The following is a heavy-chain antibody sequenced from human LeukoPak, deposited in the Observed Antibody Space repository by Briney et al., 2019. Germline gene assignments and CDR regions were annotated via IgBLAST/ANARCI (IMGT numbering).Heavy chain of an antibody. Sequence: ASVKVSCKASGYTFTSYGISWVRQAPGQGLEWMGWISAYNGNTNYAQKLQGRVTTTTDTSTSTAYMELRSLRSDDTAVYYCARDGLGYGDYSTKVYYYYGMDVWGQGTTVTVSS. J-gene: IGHJ6*02. CDR1: GYTFTSYG. CDR2: ISAYNGNT. D-gene: IGHD4-17*01. V-gene: IGHV1-18*01. CDR3: ARDGLGYGDYSTKVYYYYGMDV.